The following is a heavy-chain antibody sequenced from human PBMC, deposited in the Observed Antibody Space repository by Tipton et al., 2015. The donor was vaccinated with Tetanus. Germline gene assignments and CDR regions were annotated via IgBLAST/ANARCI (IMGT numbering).Heavy chain of an antibody. J-gene: IGHJ4*02. CDR2: IYYSGST. CDR1: GGSISSSSYY. Sequence: TLSLTCTVSGGSISSSSYYFFFLLHPPFPFLSWNGTIYYSGSTYYNPSLKSRVTISVDTSKNQFSLKLSSVTAADTAVYYCARHNPSGLWFGELDSSFDYGGQGPLVTVSS. V-gene: IGHV4-39*01. D-gene: IGHD3-10*01. CDR3: ARHNPSGLWFGELDSSFDY.